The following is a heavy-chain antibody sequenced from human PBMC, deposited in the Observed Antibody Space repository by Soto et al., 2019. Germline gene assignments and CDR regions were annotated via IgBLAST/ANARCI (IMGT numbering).Heavy chain of an antibody. CDR2: ITGITGSSTGT. Sequence: EGQLLESGGGLVQPGGSLRLSCAASGFTFSTYAMNWVRQAPGKGLEWFSGITGITGSSTGTYYADSVKGRFTIYRDNSKNTLYLHMTSLRAEDTAIYYCAKEPNEWPFNWFDPWGQGTLVTVSS. CDR3: AKEPNEWPFNWFDP. V-gene: IGHV3-23*01. D-gene: IGHD3-3*01. CDR1: GFTFSTYA. J-gene: IGHJ5*02.